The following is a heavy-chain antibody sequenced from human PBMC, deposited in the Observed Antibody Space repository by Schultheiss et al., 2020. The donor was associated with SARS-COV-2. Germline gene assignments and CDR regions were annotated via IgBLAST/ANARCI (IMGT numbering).Heavy chain of an antibody. J-gene: IGHJ4*02. V-gene: IGHV2-5*08. CDR2: IYWDDDK. CDR3: AHSPEMATINY. CDR1: GGSISSYYW. D-gene: IGHD5-24*01. Sequence: TLSLTCTVSGGSISSYYWSWIRQPPGKALEWLALIYWDDDKRYSPSLKSRLTITKDTSKNQVVLTMTNMDPVDTATYYCAHSPEMATINYWGQGTLVTVSS.